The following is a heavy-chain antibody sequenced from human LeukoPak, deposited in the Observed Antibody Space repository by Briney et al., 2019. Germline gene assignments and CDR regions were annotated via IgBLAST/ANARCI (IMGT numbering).Heavy chain of an antibody. CDR3: AKDRIVGATLDY. D-gene: IGHD1-26*01. CDR2: IRYDGSNK. CDR1: GFTFSSYG. Sequence: PEGSLRLSCAASGFTFSSYGMHWVRQAPGKGLEWVAFIRYDGSNKYYADSVKGRFTISRDNSKNTLYLQMNSLRAEDTAVYYCAKDRIVGATLDYWGQGTLVTVSS. V-gene: IGHV3-30*02. J-gene: IGHJ4*02.